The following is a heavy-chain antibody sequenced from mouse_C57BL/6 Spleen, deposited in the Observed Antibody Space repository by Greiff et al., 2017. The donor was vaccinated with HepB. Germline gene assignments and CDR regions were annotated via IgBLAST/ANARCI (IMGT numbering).Heavy chain of an antibody. CDR3: AREGYDGYYPDY. Sequence: VQLQQSGAELVKPGASVKLSCKASGYTFTSYWMHWVKQRPGQGLEWIGMIHPNSGSTNYNEKFKSKATLTVDKSSSTAYMQLSSLTSEDSAVYYCAREGYDGYYPDYWGQGTTLTVSS. CDR1: GYTFTSYW. D-gene: IGHD2-3*01. CDR2: IHPNSGST. V-gene: IGHV1-64*01. J-gene: IGHJ2*01.